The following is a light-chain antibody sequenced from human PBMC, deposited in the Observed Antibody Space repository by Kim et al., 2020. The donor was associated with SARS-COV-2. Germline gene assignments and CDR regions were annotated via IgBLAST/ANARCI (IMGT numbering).Light chain of an antibody. V-gene: IGLV3-19*01. CDR2: CKV. CDR3: NSRDSSGNHVV. CDR1: SLRNYD. Sequence: ALRQTVRITCQGDSLRNYDATWYQQKPGQAPVVVIYCKVNRPSGIPDRFSGSGSGNTASLTITGTQPDDEADYYCNSRDSSGNHVVFGGGTQLTVL. J-gene: IGLJ2*01.